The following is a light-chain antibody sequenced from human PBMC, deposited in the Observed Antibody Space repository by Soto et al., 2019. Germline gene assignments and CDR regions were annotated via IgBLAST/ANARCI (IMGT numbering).Light chain of an antibody. V-gene: IGKV1-5*03. J-gene: IGKJ1*01. CDR1: QSISSW. CDR3: QQYNSYPT. Sequence: DIQMTQSPSTLSASVGDRVTITCRASQSISSWLAWYQQKPGKAPKLLICKASSLESGVPSRFSGSGSGTECTLTISSLQPDDFATYYCQQYNSYPTFGQGTKVDIK. CDR2: KAS.